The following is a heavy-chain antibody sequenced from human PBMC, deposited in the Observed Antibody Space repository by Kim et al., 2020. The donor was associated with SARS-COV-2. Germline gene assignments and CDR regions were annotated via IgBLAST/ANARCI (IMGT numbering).Heavy chain of an antibody. V-gene: IGHV3-11*04. CDR2: ISSSGSTI. Sequence: GGSLRLSCAASGFTFSDYYMSWIRQAPGKGLEWVSYISSSGSTIYYADSVKGRFTISRDNAKNSLYLQMNSLRAEDTAVYYCARDLMYSYGLLEAYYYYGMAVWGQGTMVTVSS. D-gene: IGHD5-18*01. J-gene: IGHJ6*02. CDR3: ARDLMYSYGLLEAYYYYGMAV. CDR1: GFTFSDYY.